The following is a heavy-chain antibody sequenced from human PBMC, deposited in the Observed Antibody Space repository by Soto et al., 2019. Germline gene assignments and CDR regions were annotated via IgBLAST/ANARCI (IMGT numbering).Heavy chain of an antibody. J-gene: IGHJ6*03. V-gene: IGHV1-18*01. CDR1: GYTFTNYG. D-gene: IGHD4-17*01. CDR3: ARTTVTASYYYMDV. Sequence: GASVKVSCKASGYTFTNYGFTWVRQAPGQGLEWMGWISTYNGNTKYAQKVQGRLTMTTDTSTSTANMGLTSLRSDDTAVYYCARTTVTASYYYMDVWGKGTTVTVSS. CDR2: ISTYNGNT.